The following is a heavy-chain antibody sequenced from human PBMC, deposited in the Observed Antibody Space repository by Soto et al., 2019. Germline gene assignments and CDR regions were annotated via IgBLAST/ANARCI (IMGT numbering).Heavy chain of an antibody. CDR2: IYYSGST. J-gene: IGHJ5*02. CDR3: AREDRFRFDP. V-gene: IGHV4-59*01. CDR1: GGSISSYY. Sequence: TLSLTCTVSGGSISSYYWSWIRQPPGKGLEWIGYIYYSGSTNYNPSLKSRVTISVDTSKNQFSLKLSSVTAADTAVYYCAREDRFRFDPWGQGTLVTVSS.